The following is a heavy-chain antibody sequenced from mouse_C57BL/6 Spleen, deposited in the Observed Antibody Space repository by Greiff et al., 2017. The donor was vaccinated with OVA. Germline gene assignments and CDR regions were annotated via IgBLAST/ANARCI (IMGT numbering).Heavy chain of an antibody. CDR1: GFTFSSYA. D-gene: IGHD1-1*01. CDR3: ARGGYYGSSYVDY. CDR2: ISDGGSYT. V-gene: IGHV5-4*01. J-gene: IGHJ2*01. Sequence: VQLQQSGGGLVKPGGSLKLSCAASGFTFSSYAMSWVRQTPEKRLEWVATISDGGSYTYYPDNVKGRFTISRDNAKNNLYLQMSHLKSEDTAMYYCARGGYYGSSYVDYWGQGTTLTVSS.